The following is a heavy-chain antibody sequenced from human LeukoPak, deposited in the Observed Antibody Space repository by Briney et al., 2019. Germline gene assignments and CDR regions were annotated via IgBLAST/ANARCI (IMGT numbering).Heavy chain of an antibody. CDR3: VIVGSTSSPFDY. D-gene: IGHD2-2*01. V-gene: IGHV4-38-2*02. CDR2: IYHSGST. J-gene: IGHJ4*02. CDR1: GYSISSGYY. Sequence: PSETLSLTCTVSGYSISSGYYWGWIRQPPGKELEWIGSIYHSGSTYYNPSLKSRVTISVDTSKNQFSLKLSSVTAADTAVYYCVIVGSTSSPFDYWGQGTLVTVSS.